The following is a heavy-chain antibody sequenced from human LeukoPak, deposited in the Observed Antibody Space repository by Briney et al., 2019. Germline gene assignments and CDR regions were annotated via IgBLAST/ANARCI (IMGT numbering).Heavy chain of an antibody. D-gene: IGHD3-16*01. V-gene: IGHV3-48*01. CDR1: GFTFNSHS. J-gene: IGHJ3*02. Sequence: GGSLRLSCAASGFTFNSHSMNWVRQAPGKGLEWVSYISGSSSTIYYADSVKGRFTISRDNAKNSLYLQMNSLRAEDTAVYYCARSLYNLDAFDIWGQGTMVTVSS. CDR2: ISGSSSTI. CDR3: ARSLYNLDAFDI.